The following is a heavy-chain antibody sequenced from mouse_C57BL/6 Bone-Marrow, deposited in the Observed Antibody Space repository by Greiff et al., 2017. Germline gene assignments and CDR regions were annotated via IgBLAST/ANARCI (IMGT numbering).Heavy chain of an antibody. CDR2: IHPNSGST. D-gene: IGHD1-1*01. V-gene: IGHV1-64*01. Sequence: QVQLKESGAELVKPGASVKLSCKASGYTFTSYWMHWVKQRPGQGLEWIGMIHPNSGSTNYNEKFKSKATLTVDKSSSTAYMQLSSLTSEDSAVYYCARPITTVVAFDYWGQGTTLTVSS. CDR1: GYTFTSYW. J-gene: IGHJ2*01. CDR3: ARPITTVVAFDY.